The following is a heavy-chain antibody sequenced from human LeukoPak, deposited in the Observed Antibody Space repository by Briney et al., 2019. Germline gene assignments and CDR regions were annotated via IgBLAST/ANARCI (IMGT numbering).Heavy chain of an antibody. V-gene: IGHV1-2*02. CDR2: INPNSGGT. J-gene: IGHJ5*02. D-gene: IGHD3-10*01. Sequence: GSVKVSCKASGYTFTGYYMHWVRQAPGQGLEWMGWINPNSGGTNYAQKFQGRVTMTRDTSISTAYMELSRLRSDDTAVYYCARDRLLWFGELSALGFDPWGQGTPVTVSS. CDR1: GYTFTGYY. CDR3: ARDRLLWFGELSALGFDP.